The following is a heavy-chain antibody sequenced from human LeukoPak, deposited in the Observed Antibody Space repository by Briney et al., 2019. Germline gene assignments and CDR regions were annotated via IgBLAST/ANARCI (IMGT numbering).Heavy chain of an antibody. CDR2: ISHDGSNS. CDR3: AKDWRWRENTYGMNV. D-gene: IGHD5-24*01. Sequence: PGGPWRLSLLPSGFTFGNHGMHWFRRPPGRGLDGGAFISHDGSNSYYADSVKGRFTISRDNPKHTLYLQINSLRGEDTAVYYCAKDWRWRENTYGMNVWGQGTTVTVSS. V-gene: IGHV3-30*18. J-gene: IGHJ6*02. CDR1: GFTFGNHG.